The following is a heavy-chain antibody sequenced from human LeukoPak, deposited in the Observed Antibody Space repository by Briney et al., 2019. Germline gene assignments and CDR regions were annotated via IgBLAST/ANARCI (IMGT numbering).Heavy chain of an antibody. J-gene: IGHJ5*02. CDR1: GGSISSSSYY. CDR3: ARQKAIAAAAVGWFDP. D-gene: IGHD6-13*01. CDR2: IYYSGST. Sequence: SETLSLTCTVSGGSISSSSYYWDWIRQPPGKGLEWIGSIYYSGSTYYNPSLKSRVTISVDTCKNQFSLKLSSVTAADTAVYYCARQKAIAAAAVGWFDPWGQGTLVTVSS. V-gene: IGHV4-39*01.